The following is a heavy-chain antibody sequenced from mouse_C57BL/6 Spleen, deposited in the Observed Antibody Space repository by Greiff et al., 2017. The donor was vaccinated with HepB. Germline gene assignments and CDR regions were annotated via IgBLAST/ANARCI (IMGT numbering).Heavy chain of an antibody. CDR1: GFTFRDYG. Sequence: EVMLVESGGGLVKPGGSLKLSCAASGFTFRDYGMHWVRQAPEKGLEGVAYISSGSSTIYYADTVKGRFTISRDNAKNTLFLQMTSLRSEETAMYYCARDYYDYGFAYWGQGTLVTVSA. D-gene: IGHD2-4*01. J-gene: IGHJ3*01. CDR2: ISSGSSTI. CDR3: ARDYYDYGFAY. V-gene: IGHV5-17*01.